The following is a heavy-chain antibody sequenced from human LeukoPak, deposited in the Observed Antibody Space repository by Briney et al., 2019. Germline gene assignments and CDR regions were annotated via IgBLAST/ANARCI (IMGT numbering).Heavy chain of an antibody. CDR2: ISGSGGST. J-gene: IGHJ4*02. Sequence: PGGSLRLSCAASGFTFSSYAMSWVRQAPGKGLEWVSAISGSGGSTYYADSVKGRFTISRDNSKNTLYLQMNSLRAEDTAVYYCAKASYYDYVWGSYRSTDYWDQGTLVTVSS. V-gene: IGHV3-23*01. CDR1: GFTFSSYA. CDR3: AKASYYDYVWGSYRSTDY. D-gene: IGHD3-16*02.